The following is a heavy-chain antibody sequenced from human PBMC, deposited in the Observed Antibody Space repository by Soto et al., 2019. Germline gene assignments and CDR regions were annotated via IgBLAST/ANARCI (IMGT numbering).Heavy chain of an antibody. Sequence: QVQLQESGPGLVKPSETLSLTCTVSGGSISSYYWSWIRQPPGKGLEWIGYIYYSGSTNYKSSLKSRVTISVDTSKNQFSLKLSSVTAADTAVYYWAREGVTPSYYYYYGMDVWGQGTTVTVSS. CDR3: AREGVTPSYYYYYGMDV. J-gene: IGHJ6*02. CDR2: IYYSGST. D-gene: IGHD5-18*01. V-gene: IGHV4-59*01. CDR1: GGSISSYY.